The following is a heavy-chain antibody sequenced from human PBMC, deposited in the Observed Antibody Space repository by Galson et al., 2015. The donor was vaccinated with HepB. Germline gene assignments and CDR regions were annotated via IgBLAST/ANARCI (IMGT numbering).Heavy chain of an antibody. CDR1: GDSVTGYY. CDR2: IYYTGST. V-gene: IGHV4-59*02. D-gene: IGHD3-3*01. Sequence: SETLSLTCNVSGDSVTGYYWSWIRQPPGKGLEWIGYIYYTGSTHYNPSLKSRVTISVDRSRNQLSLKLSSVTAADTAIYYCAKSISLFGVIIGAFDIWGQGTMITVSS. CDR3: AKSISLFGVIIGAFDI. J-gene: IGHJ3*02.